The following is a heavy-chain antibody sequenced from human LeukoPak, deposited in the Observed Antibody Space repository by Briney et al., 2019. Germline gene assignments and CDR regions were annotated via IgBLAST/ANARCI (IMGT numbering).Heavy chain of an antibody. D-gene: IGHD6-6*01. Sequence: SETLSLTCAVYGGSFSGYYWSWIRQPPGKGLEWIGEINHSGSTNYNPSLKSRVTISVDTSKNQFSLKLSSVTAADTAVYYFARGALDYYYGMDVWGQGTTVTVSS. CDR2: INHSGST. CDR1: GGSFSGYY. V-gene: IGHV4-34*01. CDR3: ARGALDYYYGMDV. J-gene: IGHJ6*02.